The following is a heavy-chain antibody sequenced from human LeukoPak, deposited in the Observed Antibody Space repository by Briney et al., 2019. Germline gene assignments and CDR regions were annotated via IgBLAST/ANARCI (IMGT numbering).Heavy chain of an antibody. CDR3: ARDLYYDSSGFPG. CDR2: IWYDGSNK. V-gene: IGHV3-33*01. J-gene: IGHJ4*02. D-gene: IGHD3-22*01. Sequence: GGSLRLSCAASGFTFSSYGMHWVRQAPGKGLEWVAVIWYDGSNKYYADSVKGRFTISRDNSKNTLYLQMNSLRAEDTAVYYCARDLYYDSSGFPGWGQGTLVTVSS. CDR1: GFTFSSYG.